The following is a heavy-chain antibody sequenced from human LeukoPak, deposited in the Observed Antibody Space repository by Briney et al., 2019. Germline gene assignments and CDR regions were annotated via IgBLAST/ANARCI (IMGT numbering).Heavy chain of an antibody. CDR3: ARSSITRVQLMRDFDY. D-gene: IGHD5-18*01. CDR1: GYTFTSYY. Sequence: ASVTVSCKASGYTFTSYYMHWVRQAPGQGLEWMGIINPSGGSTSYAQKFQGRVTMTRDTSTSTVYMELSSLRSEDTAVYYCARSSITRVQLMRDFDYWGQGTLVTVSS. CDR2: INPSGGST. V-gene: IGHV1-46*01. J-gene: IGHJ4*02.